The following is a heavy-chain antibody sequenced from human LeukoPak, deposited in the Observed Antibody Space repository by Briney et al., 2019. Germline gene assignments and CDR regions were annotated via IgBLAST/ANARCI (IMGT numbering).Heavy chain of an antibody. CDR3: AKDLGGYSSSLTYFQH. Sequence: GGSLRLSCAASGFTFSSYGMNWVRQAPGKGLEWVSAISGSGGSTYYADSVKGRFTISRDNSKNTLYLQMNSLRAEDTAVYYCAKDLGGYSSSLTYFQHWGQGTLVTVPS. J-gene: IGHJ1*01. CDR2: ISGSGGST. V-gene: IGHV3-23*01. CDR1: GFTFSSYG. D-gene: IGHD6-13*01.